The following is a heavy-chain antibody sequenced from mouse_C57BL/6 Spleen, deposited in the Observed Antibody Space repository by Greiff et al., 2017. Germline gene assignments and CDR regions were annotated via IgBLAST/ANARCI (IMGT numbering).Heavy chain of an antibody. CDR2: IDPANGNT. J-gene: IGHJ1*03. CDR1: GFNIKNTY. V-gene: IGHV14-3*01. Sequence: VQLKQSVAELVRPGASVKLSCTASGFNIKNTYMHWVKQRPEQGLEWIGRIDPANGNTTSAPTFQGTATITADTSSNTAYLQLSSLTSEDTAIYYCARVPYYYGSSYWYFDVWGTGTTVTVSS. D-gene: IGHD1-1*01. CDR3: ARVPYYYGSSYWYFDV.